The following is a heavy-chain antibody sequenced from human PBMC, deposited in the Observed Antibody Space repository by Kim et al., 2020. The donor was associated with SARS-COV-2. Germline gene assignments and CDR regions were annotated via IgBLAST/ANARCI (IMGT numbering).Heavy chain of an antibody. Sequence: YNPSLKSRVTISVDTSKNQFSLKLSSVTAADTAVYYCASFSSGYYDPFDYWGQGTLVTVSS. J-gene: IGHJ4*02. D-gene: IGHD3-22*01. V-gene: IGHV4-30-2*04. CDR3: ASFSSGYYDPFDY.